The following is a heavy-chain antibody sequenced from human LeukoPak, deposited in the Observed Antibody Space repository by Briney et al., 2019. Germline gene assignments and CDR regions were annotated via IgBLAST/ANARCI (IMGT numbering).Heavy chain of an antibody. CDR2: ISGSGGST. J-gene: IGHJ6*02. V-gene: IGHV3-23*01. CDR1: GFTFSSYA. Sequence: PGRSLRLSCAASGFTFSSYAMSWVRQAPGKGLEWVSAISGSGGSTYYADSVKGRFTISRDNSKNTLYLQMNSLRAKDTAVYYCAKARTTDRYCSSTSCKSPYYYYGMDVWGQGTTVTVSS. D-gene: IGHD2-2*01. CDR3: AKARTTDRYCSSTSCKSPYYYYGMDV.